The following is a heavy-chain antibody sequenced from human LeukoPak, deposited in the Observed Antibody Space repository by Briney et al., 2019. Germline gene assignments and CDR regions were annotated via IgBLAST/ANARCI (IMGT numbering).Heavy chain of an antibody. CDR2: ISYHGTNK. D-gene: IGHD4-17*01. CDR1: GFTFSSYG. Sequence: PGGSLRLCCAASGFTFSSYGMHWVRQAPGKGLEWVAVISYHGTNKYYADSVKGRFTISRDNSKNTLYLQMNSLRAEDTAVYYCGKYSDYGDYLDWFDPWGQGTLVTVSS. V-gene: IGHV3-30*18. J-gene: IGHJ5*02. CDR3: GKYSDYGDYLDWFDP.